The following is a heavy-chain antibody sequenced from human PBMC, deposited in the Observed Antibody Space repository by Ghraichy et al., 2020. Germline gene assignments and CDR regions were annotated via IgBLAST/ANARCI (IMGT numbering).Heavy chain of an antibody. CDR3: ARLTYYDFWSGYYDY. CDR2: IYYSGNT. CDR1: GGSISSSSYY. J-gene: IGHJ4*02. V-gene: IGHV4-39*01. D-gene: IGHD3-3*01. Sequence: SQTLSLTCTVSGGSISSSSYYWGWIRQPPGKGLEWIGSIYYSGNTYSNMSLESRLSISVDTSKNQFSLRLSSVTAADTAVYYCARLTYYDFWSGYYDYWGQGTLVTVSS.